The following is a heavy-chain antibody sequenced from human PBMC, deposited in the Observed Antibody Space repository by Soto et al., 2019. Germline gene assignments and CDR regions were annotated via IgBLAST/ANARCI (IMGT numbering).Heavy chain of an antibody. CDR1: GFTFSNYA. CDR2: ISSSSSYT. V-gene: IGHV3-11*05. J-gene: IGHJ4*02. Sequence: PGGSLRLSCEGSGFTFSNYAMHWVRQAPGKGLEWVSYISSSSSYTNYADSVKGRFTISRDNAKNSLYLQMNSLRAEDTAVYYCARDYYSSGVDYWGQGTLVTVSS. CDR3: ARDYYSSGVDY. D-gene: IGHD3-10*01.